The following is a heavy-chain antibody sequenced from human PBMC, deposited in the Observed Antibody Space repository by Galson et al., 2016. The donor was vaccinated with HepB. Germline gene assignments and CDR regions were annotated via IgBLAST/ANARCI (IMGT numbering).Heavy chain of an antibody. CDR2: ISFDGSNK. Sequence: SLRLSCAASGLTFSTSSMHWVRQAPGKGLEWVAVISFDGSNKYYADSVKGRFTISRDNSKNTLFLQMNSLRPDDTAVYYCATYVATAGGWGQGTLFTVSS. CDR3: ATYVATAGG. V-gene: IGHV3-30*04. J-gene: IGHJ4*02. D-gene: IGHD2-15*01. CDR1: GLTFSTSS.